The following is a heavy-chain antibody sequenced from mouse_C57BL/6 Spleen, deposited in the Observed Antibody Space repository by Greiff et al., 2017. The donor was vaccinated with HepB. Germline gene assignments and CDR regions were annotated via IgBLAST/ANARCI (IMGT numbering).Heavy chain of an antibody. Sequence: QVQLQQPGAELVRPGPSVKLSCKASGYTFTSYWMHWVKQRPGQGLEWIGVIDPSDSYTNYNQKFKGKATLTVDTSSSTAYMQLSSLTSEDSAVYYCARRGREDAMDYWGQGTSVTVSS. CDR1: GYTFTSYW. D-gene: IGHD3-3*01. V-gene: IGHV1-59*01. CDR3: ARRGREDAMDY. J-gene: IGHJ4*01. CDR2: IDPSDSYT.